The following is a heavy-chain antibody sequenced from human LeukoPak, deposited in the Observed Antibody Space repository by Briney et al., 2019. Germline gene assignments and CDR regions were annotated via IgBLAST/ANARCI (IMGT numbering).Heavy chain of an antibody. J-gene: IGHJ4*02. CDR2: IIPIFGTA. CDR3: ARSRDGYMILWGNLDY. CDR1: GGTFSTLA. D-gene: IGHD5-24*01. Sequence: ASVKVSCKASGGTFSTLAFGWVRQAPGQGLEWMGGIIPIFGTANYAQKFQGRVTITADESTSTAYMELSSLRSEDTAVYYCARSRDGYMILWGNLDYWGQGTLVTVSS. V-gene: IGHV1-69*13.